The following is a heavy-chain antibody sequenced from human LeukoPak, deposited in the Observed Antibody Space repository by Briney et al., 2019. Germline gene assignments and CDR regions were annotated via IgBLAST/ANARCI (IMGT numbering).Heavy chain of an antibody. V-gene: IGHV5-51*01. D-gene: IGHD3-10*01. Sequence: PGESLKISWKGSGYRLNNYWIAWVRQMPGKGLGWVGIIYPTDSDTTYSPSFQGQVTISADNSITTAYLKWSSLKASDTAMYYCARHTVVNYYGSGSPDYWGQGALVTVSS. CDR2: IYPTDSDT. J-gene: IGHJ4*02. CDR3: ARHTVVNYYGSGSPDY. CDR1: GYRLNNYW.